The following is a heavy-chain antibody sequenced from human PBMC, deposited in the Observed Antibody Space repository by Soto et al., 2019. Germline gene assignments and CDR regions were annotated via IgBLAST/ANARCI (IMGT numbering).Heavy chain of an antibody. CDR3: AKGRSYYYYYGVDV. CDR2: IRSRAYGGTT. CDR1: GFSVADYA. V-gene: IGHV3-49*03. J-gene: IGHJ6*02. Sequence: GGSLRLSCTVSGFSVADYAMGWFRQAPGKGLEWISFIRSRAYGGTTEDAASVKGRFTISRDDSKSTLYLQMNSLRAEDTALYYCAKGRSYYYYYGVDVWGQGTTVTVSS.